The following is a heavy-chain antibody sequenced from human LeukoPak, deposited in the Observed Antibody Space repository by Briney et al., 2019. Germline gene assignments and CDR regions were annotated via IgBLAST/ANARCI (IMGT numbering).Heavy chain of an antibody. J-gene: IGHJ5*02. CDR2: IYHSGST. Sequence: SQTLSLTCAVSGGSISSGGYSWSWIRQPPGTGLEWIGNIYHSGSTYYNPSLKSRVTISVDRSKNQFSLKLSSVTAADTAVYYCARSPNYGDYYSGGFDPWGQGTLVTVSS. D-gene: IGHD4-17*01. CDR3: ARSPNYGDYYSGGFDP. CDR1: GGSISSGGYS. V-gene: IGHV4-30-2*01.